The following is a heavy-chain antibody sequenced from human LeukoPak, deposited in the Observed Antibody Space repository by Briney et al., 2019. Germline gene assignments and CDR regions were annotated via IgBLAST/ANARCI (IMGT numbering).Heavy chain of an antibody. CDR1: GGSFSGYY. D-gene: IGHD6-19*01. CDR2: INHSGST. V-gene: IGHV4-34*01. CDR3: ASGYSSGPVAFDI. J-gene: IGHJ3*02. Sequence: SETLSLTCAVYGGSFSGYYWSWIRQPPGKGLEWIGEINHSGSTNYNPSLKSRVTISVDTSKNQFSLKLSSVTAADTAVYYCASGYSSGPVAFDIWGQGTMVTVSS.